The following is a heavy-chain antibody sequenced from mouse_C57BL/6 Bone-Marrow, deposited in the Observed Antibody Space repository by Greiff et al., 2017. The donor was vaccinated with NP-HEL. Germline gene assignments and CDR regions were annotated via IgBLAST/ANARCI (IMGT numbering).Heavy chain of an antibody. CDR1: GFNIKDDY. J-gene: IGHJ4*01. Sequence: VQLQQSGAELVRPGASVKLSCTASGFNIKDDYMHWVKQRPEQGLEWIGWIDPENGDTEYASKFQGKATITADTSSNTAYLQLSSLTSEDTAVYYCTNYSNFYYAMDYWGQGTSVTVSS. V-gene: IGHV14-4*01. CDR2: IDPENGDT. CDR3: TNYSNFYYAMDY. D-gene: IGHD2-5*01.